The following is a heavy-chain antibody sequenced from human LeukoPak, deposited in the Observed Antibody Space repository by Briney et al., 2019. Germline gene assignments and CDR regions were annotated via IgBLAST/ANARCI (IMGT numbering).Heavy chain of an antibody. CDR3: ASHSRISGSPAFLVH. CDR1: DGSISSSSYY. V-gene: IGHV4-39*07. J-gene: IGHJ4*02. Sequence: SETLSLTCTVSDGSISSSSYYWGWIRQPPGKGLEWIGSIYYSGSTYYNPSLKSRVTISVDTSKNQFSLKLSSVTAADTAVYYCASHSRISGSPAFLVHWGQGTLVTVSS. CDR2: IYYSGST. D-gene: IGHD3-22*01.